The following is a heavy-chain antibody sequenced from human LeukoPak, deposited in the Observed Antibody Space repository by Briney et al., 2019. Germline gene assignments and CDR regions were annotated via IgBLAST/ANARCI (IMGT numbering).Heavy chain of an antibody. CDR3: ARYTSHPTGYYFDY. J-gene: IGHJ4*02. CDR1: GGSISSYY. CDR2: IYTSGST. Sequence: SETLSLTRTVSGGSISSYYWSWIRQPPGKGLEWIGYIYTSGSTNYNPSLKSRVTISVDTSKNQFSLKLSSVTAADTAVYYCARYTSHPTGYYFDYWGQGTLVTVSS. V-gene: IGHV4-4*09. D-gene: IGHD2-2*01.